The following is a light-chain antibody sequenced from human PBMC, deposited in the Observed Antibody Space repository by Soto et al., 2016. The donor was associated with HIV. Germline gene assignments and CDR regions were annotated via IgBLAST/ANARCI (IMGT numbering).Light chain of an antibody. CDR3: QVWDASTDLVV. J-gene: IGLJ2*01. Sequence: SYELTQPPSLSVAPRKTARIICGGNNVGSKSVQWYQQKPGQAPILVLYDDSDRPSGIPERFSGSNSGDTATLTISRVEAGDEADYYCQVWDASTDLVVFGGGTKLTVL. V-gene: IGLV3-21*03. CDR2: DDS. CDR1: NVGSKS.